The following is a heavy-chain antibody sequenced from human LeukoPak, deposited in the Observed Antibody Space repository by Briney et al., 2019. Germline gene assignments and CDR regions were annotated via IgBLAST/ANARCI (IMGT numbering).Heavy chain of an antibody. Sequence: SETLSLTCTVSGGSISSSSYYWGWIRQPPGKGLEWIGSIYYSGSTYYNPSLKSRVTISVDTSKNQFSLKLSSVTAADTAVYYCARAGETTGWFDPWGQGTLVTVSS. CDR1: GGSISSSSYY. CDR2: IYYSGST. CDR3: ARAGETTGWFDP. V-gene: IGHV4-39*07. D-gene: IGHD3-10*01. J-gene: IGHJ5*02.